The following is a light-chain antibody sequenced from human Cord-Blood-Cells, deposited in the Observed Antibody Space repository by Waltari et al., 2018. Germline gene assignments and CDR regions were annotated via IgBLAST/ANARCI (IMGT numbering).Light chain of an antibody. Sequence: QSALTQPASVSGSPGQSITISSTGTSSDVGSYNLVSWYQQHPGKAPKLMIYECSKRPSGVSNRFSGSKSGNTASLTISGLQAEDEADYYCCSYAGSSVVVFGGGTKLTVL. CDR2: ECS. CDR3: CSYAGSSVVV. J-gene: IGLJ2*01. V-gene: IGLV2-23*01. CDR1: SSDVGSYNL.